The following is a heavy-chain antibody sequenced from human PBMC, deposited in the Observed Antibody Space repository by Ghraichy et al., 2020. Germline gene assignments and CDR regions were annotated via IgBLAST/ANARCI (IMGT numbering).Heavy chain of an antibody. CDR3: ARATRSLGIDY. CDR1: GASISSGGYS. CDR2: IYHSGRT. J-gene: IGHJ4*02. Sequence: LSLTCAVSGASISSGGYSWTWVRQPPGKGLECIGYIYHSGRTYSNPSFKSRVTISVDRSKNQFSLRLTSVTAADTTRFYCARATRSLGIDYWGQGTLVTVSS. D-gene: IGHD1-26*01. V-gene: IGHV4-30-2*01.